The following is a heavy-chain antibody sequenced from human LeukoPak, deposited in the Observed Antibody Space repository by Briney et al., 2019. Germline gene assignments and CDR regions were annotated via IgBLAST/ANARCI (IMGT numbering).Heavy chain of an antibody. D-gene: IGHD3-22*01. V-gene: IGHV3-23*01. Sequence: PGGSLRLSRAASGFTLSIYALSWVRHAPGKGREGGSAISGSGGTAFYADSVKGRFTISRDNSKNTLYLQMNSRRAEDTAVYYCAKKGYYDGSGYYMYYFDHWGQGTLVTVSS. J-gene: IGHJ4*02. CDR3: AKKGYYDGSGYYMYYFDH. CDR2: ISGSGGTA. CDR1: GFTLSIYA.